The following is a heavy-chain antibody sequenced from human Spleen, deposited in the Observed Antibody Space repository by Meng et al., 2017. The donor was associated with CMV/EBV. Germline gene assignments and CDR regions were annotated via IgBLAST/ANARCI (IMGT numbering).Heavy chain of an antibody. Sequence: GESLKISCAGSGFTFSSYAMSWVRHAPGKGLEWISYIGSSGSVINYADSVKGRFTVSRDNTKSSLYLQMNSLRVEDTAVYYCVRELRWWFDSWGQGTLVTVSS. J-gene: IGHJ5*01. CDR1: GFTFSSYA. CDR2: IGSSGSVI. D-gene: IGHD2-21*02. CDR3: VRELRWWFDS. V-gene: IGHV3-48*04.